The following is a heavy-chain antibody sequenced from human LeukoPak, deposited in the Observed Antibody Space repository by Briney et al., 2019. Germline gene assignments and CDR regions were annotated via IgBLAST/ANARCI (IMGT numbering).Heavy chain of an antibody. D-gene: IGHD3-10*01. CDR1: GGTFSSYA. V-gene: IGHV1-69*05. CDR3: ASDATMVRGAPHY. CDR2: IIPIFGTA. J-gene: IGHJ4*02. Sequence: GSSVKVSCKASGGTFSSYAISWVRQTPGQGLEWMGRIIPIFGTANYAQKFQGRVTITTDESTSTAYMELSSLRSEDTAVYYCASDATMVRGAPHYWGQGTLVTVSS.